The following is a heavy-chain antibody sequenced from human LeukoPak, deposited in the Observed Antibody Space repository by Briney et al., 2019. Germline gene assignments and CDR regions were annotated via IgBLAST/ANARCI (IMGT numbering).Heavy chain of an antibody. CDR2: IYYSGST. CDR1: GGSISSYY. V-gene: IGHV4-59*01. CDR3: ARQAAGTDY. J-gene: IGHJ4*02. D-gene: IGHD6-13*01. Sequence: SETLSLTCTVSGGSISSYYWSWIWQPPGKGLEWIGYIYYSGSTNYNPSLKSRVTISVDTSKNQFSLKLSSVTAADTAVYYCARQAAGTDYWGQGTLVTVSS.